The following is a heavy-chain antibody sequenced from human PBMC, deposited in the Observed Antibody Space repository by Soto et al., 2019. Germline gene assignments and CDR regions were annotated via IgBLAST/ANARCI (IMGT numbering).Heavy chain of an antibody. CDR2: INPDNGDT. J-gene: IGHJ4*02. D-gene: IGHD3-10*01. CDR1: GATFSGNF. V-gene: IGHV1-2*02. CDR3: TRDRSGAKFQY. Sequence: QVQLVQSGAEVREPGASVKVSCKPSGATFSGNFFHWVRQATGQGLEWMGWINPDNGDTNYAQKFQDRVTMNRDTSISTAYMDRSRLRSDDTAVYFCTRDRSGAKFQYRGQGTMVTVSS.